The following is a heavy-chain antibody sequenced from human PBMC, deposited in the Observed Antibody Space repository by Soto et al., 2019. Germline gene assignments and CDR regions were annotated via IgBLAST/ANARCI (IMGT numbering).Heavy chain of an antibody. CDR1: GYTFTSYD. J-gene: IGHJ2*01. D-gene: IGHD3-22*01. CDR3: ARGYDSSGYYWYFDL. Sequence: QVQLVQSGAEVKKPGASVKVSCKASGYTFTSYDINWVRQATGQGLEWMGWMNPNSGNTGYAQKFQGRVTMTRNTSTSTAHMEMSSLKSEDTAVYYCARGYDSSGYYWYFDLWGRGTLVTVSS. CDR2: MNPNSGNT. V-gene: IGHV1-8*01.